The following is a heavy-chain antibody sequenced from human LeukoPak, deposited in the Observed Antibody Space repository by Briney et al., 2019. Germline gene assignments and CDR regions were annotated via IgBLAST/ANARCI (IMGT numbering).Heavy chain of an antibody. CDR2: ISKDGSDK. J-gene: IGHJ4*02. CDR1: GFTFSDYA. D-gene: IGHD1-7*01. V-gene: IGHV3-30-3*01. CDR3: ARDYWWNYDY. Sequence: PGGSLRLSCAASGFTFSDYAMHWVRQAPGKALEWVAVISKDGSDKYYPGSVRGRFTISRDNSKNTIYLQMDSLRAEDTAIYYCARDYWWNYDYWGQGTLVTVSS.